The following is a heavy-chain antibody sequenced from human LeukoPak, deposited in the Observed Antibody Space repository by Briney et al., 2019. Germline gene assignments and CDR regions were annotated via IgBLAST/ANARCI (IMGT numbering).Heavy chain of an antibody. CDR2: IYYSGNT. Sequence: SETLSLTCTVSGGSISSGGYYWSWIRQHPGKGLEWIGYIYYSGNTYYNPSLKSRVTISVDTSKNQFSLKLSSVTAADTAAYYCASGKLDRSWYYLDAFDIWGQGTMVTVSS. V-gene: IGHV4-31*03. D-gene: IGHD3-22*01. CDR1: GGSISSGGYY. J-gene: IGHJ3*02. CDR3: ASGKLDRSWYYLDAFDI.